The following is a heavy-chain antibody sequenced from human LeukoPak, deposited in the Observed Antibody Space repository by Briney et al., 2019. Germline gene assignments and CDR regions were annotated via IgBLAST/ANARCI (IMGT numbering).Heavy chain of an antibody. V-gene: IGHV3-11*01. CDR3: ARDFLAAAGGKYYYYYYCMDV. CDR1: GFTFSDYY. Sequence: GGSLRLSCAASGFTFSDYYMSWIRQAPGKGLKWVSYISSSGSTICYADSVKGRFTISRDNAKNSLYLQMNSLRAEDTAVYYCARDFLAAAGGKYYYYYYCMDVWGKGTTVTVSS. J-gene: IGHJ6*03. D-gene: IGHD6-13*01. CDR2: ISSSGSTI.